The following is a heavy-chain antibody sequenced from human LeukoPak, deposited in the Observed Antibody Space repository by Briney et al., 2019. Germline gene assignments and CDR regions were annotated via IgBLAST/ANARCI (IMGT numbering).Heavy chain of an antibody. Sequence: ASVKVSCKASGYTFTSYAMNWVRQAPGQGLEWMGWINTNTGNPTYAQGFTGRFVFSLDTSVSTAYLQISSLKAEDTAVYYCAREYDFWSGYHPNGMDVWGQGTTVNVSS. V-gene: IGHV7-4-1*02. D-gene: IGHD3-3*01. CDR2: INTNTGNP. CDR1: GYTFTSYA. CDR3: AREYDFWSGYHPNGMDV. J-gene: IGHJ6*02.